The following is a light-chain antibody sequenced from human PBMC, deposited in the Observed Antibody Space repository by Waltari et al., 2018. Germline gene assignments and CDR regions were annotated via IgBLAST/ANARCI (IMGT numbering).Light chain of an antibody. Sequence: DIVMTQSPDSLAVSLGERATINCKSSQSVLYSSNNKNYLAWYQPKPGQPPKLLIYWASTRESGVPDRFSGSGSGTDFTLTISSRQAEDVAVYYCQQYYSTPPYTFGQGTKLEIK. CDR2: WAS. V-gene: IGKV4-1*01. J-gene: IGKJ2*01. CDR3: QQYYSTPPYT. CDR1: QSVLYSSNNKNY.